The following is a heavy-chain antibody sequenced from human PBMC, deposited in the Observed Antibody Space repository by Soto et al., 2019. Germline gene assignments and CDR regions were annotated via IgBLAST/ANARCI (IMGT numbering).Heavy chain of an antibody. CDR3: ARVGGVAARTFDY. D-gene: IGHD6-6*01. Sequence: SETLSLTCAVSGDSITSIYHWAWIRQPPGKGLEWIGYIYYSGSTDYNPSLKGRVTISVDTSKNQVSLKLRSVTAADTAVYYCARVGGVAARTFDYWGQGTLVTVSS. J-gene: IGHJ4*02. V-gene: IGHV4-59*01. CDR2: IYYSGST. CDR1: GDSITSIYH.